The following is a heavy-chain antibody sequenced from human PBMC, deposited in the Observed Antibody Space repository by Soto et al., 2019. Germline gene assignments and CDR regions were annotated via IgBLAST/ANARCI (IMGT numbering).Heavy chain of an antibody. CDR1: GYSFTGYY. CDR3: AHRTSNWFDP. D-gene: IGHD1-7*01. Sequence: ASVKVSCKASGYSFTGYYLHWVRQAPGQGLEWMGWINPKNGVTKYGQKFQGRLTMTRDTSTSTAYMELSRLQSDDTAVYYCAHRTSNWFDPWGPGPLVTV. J-gene: IGHJ5*02. V-gene: IGHV1-2*02. CDR2: INPKNGVT.